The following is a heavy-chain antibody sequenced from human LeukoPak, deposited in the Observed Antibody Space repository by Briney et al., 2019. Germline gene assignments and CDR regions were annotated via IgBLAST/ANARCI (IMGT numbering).Heavy chain of an antibody. J-gene: IGHJ6*02. Sequence: ASVKVSCKASGYTFTGYYMHWVRQAPGQGLEWMGWINPNSGGTNYAQKFQGRVTMTRDTSTSTAHMELSRLRSDDTAVYYCASGAYCSSTSCYTYYYGMDVWGQGTTVTVSS. V-gene: IGHV1-2*02. CDR1: GYTFTGYY. CDR2: INPNSGGT. D-gene: IGHD2-2*02. CDR3: ASGAYCSSTSCYTYYYGMDV.